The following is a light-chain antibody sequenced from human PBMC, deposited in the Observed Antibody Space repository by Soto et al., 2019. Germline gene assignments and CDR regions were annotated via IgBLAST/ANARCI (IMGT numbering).Light chain of an antibody. V-gene: IGLV1-44*01. J-gene: IGLJ1*01. CDR1: SSNIGSNT. CDR3: AAWDYSLNGYV. Sequence: QSVVTYPPSASETPGQRVTISCSGSSSNIGSNTVNWHQQLPGAAPKLLIYSKIQRPSGVPDRFSGSKSGTSASLAISGLQFEDEADYYCAAWDYSLNGYVFGTGTKVTVL. CDR2: SKI.